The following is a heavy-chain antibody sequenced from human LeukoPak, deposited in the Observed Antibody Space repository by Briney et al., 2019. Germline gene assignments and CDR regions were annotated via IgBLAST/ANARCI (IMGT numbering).Heavy chain of an antibody. J-gene: IGHJ6*02. D-gene: IGHD1-26*01. Sequence: GASVNVSCKASGGTFSSYAISWVRQAPGQGLEWMGGIIPIFGTANYAQKFQGRVTITADESTSTAYMELSSLRSEDTAVYYCARLTRGYYYGMDVWGQGTTVTVSS. CDR2: IIPIFGTA. CDR3: ARLTRGYYYGMDV. CDR1: GGTFSSYA. V-gene: IGHV1-69*13.